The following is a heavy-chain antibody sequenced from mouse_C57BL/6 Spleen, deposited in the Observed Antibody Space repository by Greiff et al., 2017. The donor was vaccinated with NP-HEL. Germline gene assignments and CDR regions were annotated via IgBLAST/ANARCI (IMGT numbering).Heavy chain of an antibody. CDR1: GYTFTSYW. Sequence: VQLQQPGAELVKPGASVKLSCKASGYTFTSYWMHWVKQRPGRGLAWIGRIAPNSGGTKYNETFKSKATLTVDKPSSTAYMQLSSLTSEDSAVYYCARGGGSSYYYAMDYWGQGTSVTVSS. J-gene: IGHJ4*01. CDR3: ARGGGSSYYYAMDY. V-gene: IGHV1-72*01. CDR2: IAPNSGGT. D-gene: IGHD1-1*01.